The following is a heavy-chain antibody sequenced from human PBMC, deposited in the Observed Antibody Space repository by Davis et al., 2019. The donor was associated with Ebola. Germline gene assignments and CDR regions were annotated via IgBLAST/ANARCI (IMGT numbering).Heavy chain of an antibody. V-gene: IGHV3-23*01. CDR2: ISGSGGST. J-gene: IGHJ6*02. CDR1: GFTFSSYA. D-gene: IGHD5-12*01. CDR3: ARAKYSGWGMDV. Sequence: GGSLRLSCAASGFTFSSYAMSWVRQAPGKGLEWVSAISGSGGSTYYADSVKGRFTISRDNAKNSLYLQMNSLRAGDTAVYYCARAKYSGWGMDVWGQGTTVTVSS.